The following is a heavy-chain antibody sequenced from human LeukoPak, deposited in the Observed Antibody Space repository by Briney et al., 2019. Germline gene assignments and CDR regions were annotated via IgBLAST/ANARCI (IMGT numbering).Heavy chain of an antibody. D-gene: IGHD3-10*01. V-gene: IGHV3-11*04. CDR1: GFTFSDYY. J-gene: IGHJ5*02. CDR3: ARLGYGSGSYYNQNWFDP. Sequence: PGGSLRLSCAASGFTFSDYYMCWIRQAPGKGLEWVSYISSSGSTIYYADSVKGRFTISRDNAKNSLYLQMNSLRAEGTAVYYCARLGYGSGSYYNQNWFDPWGQGTLVTVSS. CDR2: ISSSGSTI.